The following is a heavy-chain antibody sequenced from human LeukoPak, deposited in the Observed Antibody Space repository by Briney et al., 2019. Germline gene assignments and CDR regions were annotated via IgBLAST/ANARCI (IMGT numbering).Heavy chain of an antibody. J-gene: IGHJ4*02. CDR2: ISYDGSNK. CDR1: GFTFSSYA. CDR3: AKGTEGLATTDFDY. V-gene: IGHV3-30-3*01. D-gene: IGHD1-1*01. Sequence: GGSLRLSCAASGFTFSSYAMHWVRQAPGKGLEWVAVISYDGSNKYYADSVKGRFTISRDNSKNTLYLQMNSLRAEDTAVYYCAKGTEGLATTDFDYWGQGTLVTVSS.